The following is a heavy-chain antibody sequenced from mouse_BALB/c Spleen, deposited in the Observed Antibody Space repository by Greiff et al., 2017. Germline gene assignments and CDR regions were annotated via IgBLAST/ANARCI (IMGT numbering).Heavy chain of an antibody. CDR3: ARVYDGYPFDY. D-gene: IGHD2-3*01. J-gene: IGHJ2*01. CDR1: GYSFTDYI. CDR2: INPYYGST. V-gene: IGHV1-39*01. Sequence: EVQLQQTGPELVKPGASVKISCKASGYSFTDYIMLWVKQSHGKSLEWIGNINPYYGSTSYNLKFKGKATLTVDKSSSTAYMQLNSLTSEDSAVYYCARVYDGYPFDYWGQGTTLTVSS.